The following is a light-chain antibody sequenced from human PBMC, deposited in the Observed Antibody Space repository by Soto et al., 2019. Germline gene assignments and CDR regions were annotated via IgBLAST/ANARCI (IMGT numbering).Light chain of an antibody. J-gene: IGKJ4*01. CDR3: QQYESSPIT. CDR2: GAS. Sequence: EIVLTQSPGTLSLSPGERATLSCRASQTLSSNSLAGYQQRPGQTPRVLVYGASNRATGIPDKFSGSGSGTAFTLTINRLEPGDFAVYYCQQYESSPITFGGGTKVDI. V-gene: IGKV3-20*01. CDR1: QTLSSNS.